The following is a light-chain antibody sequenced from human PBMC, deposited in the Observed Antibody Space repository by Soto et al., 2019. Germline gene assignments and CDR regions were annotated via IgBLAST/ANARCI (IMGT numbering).Light chain of an antibody. J-gene: IGLJ1*01. CDR3: SSYAGSNHGV. CDR2: EVS. V-gene: IGLV2-8*01. Sequence: QSALTQPPSASGSPGQSVTISCTGTSSDVGGYNYVSWYQQHPGKAPKLMIYEVSKRPSGVPDRFSGSKSGNTASLTVSGLHAEDEADYYCSSYAGSNHGVVGTGTKLTVL. CDR1: SSDVGGYNY.